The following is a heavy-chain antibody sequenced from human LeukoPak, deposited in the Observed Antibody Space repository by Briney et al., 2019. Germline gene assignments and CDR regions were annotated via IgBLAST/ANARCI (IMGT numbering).Heavy chain of an antibody. CDR2: ISGSGGST. CDR3: ARGGYYGSGSYCYFDY. J-gene: IGHJ4*02. V-gene: IGHV3-23*01. CDR1: GFTFSSYG. D-gene: IGHD3-10*01. Sequence: GGSLRLSCAASGFTFSSYGMSWVRQAPGKGLEWVSAISGSGGSTYYADSVKGRFTISRDNAKNSLYLQMNSLRAEDTAVYYCARGGYYGSGSYCYFDYWGQGTLVTVSS.